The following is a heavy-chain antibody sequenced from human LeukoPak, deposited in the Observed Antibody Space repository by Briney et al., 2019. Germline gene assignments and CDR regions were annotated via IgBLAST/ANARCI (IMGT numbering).Heavy chain of an antibody. D-gene: IGHD2-15*01. CDR3: AKDRNTHFDY. J-gene: IGHJ4*02. CDR2: INPNRGGT. CDR1: GYTFTGYY. V-gene: IGHV1-2*02. Sequence: ASVQVSCQACGYTFTGYYMHWVRQAPGQGVEWMGWINPNRGGTNYAQKFQGRVTMTRDTSISTAYMELSRLTSDDTAVYYCAKDRNTHFDYWGQGTLVTVSS.